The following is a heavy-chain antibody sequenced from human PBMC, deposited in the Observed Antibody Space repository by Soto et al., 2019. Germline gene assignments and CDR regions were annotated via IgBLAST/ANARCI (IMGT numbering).Heavy chain of an antibody. Sequence: GGSLRLSCAASGFTFSDYYMSWIRQAPGKGLEWVSSISCSGDSIYYADSVKGWFTISRDYSKNSLYLQMNSLKTEDTAVYYCAREGSSSGPDYEYWGQGTLVTVSS. D-gene: IGHD3-22*01. J-gene: IGHJ4*02. CDR1: GFTFSDYY. CDR3: AREGSSSGPDYEY. CDR2: ISCSGDSI. V-gene: IGHV3-11*01.